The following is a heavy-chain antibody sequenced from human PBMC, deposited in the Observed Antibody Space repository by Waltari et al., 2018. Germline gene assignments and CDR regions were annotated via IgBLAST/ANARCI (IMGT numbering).Heavy chain of an antibody. V-gene: IGHV6-1*01. Sequence: QVQLQQSGPGLVKPSQTLSLTCAISGDSVSSNSAAWNWIRQSPSRGLEWLGRTYYRSKWYNEYAVYVKSRININPDISKNQLSLQLNSVTPEDTAVYYCARGGVGSTAGFDYWGQETLVTVSS. CDR3: ARGGVGSTAGFDY. J-gene: IGHJ4*02. CDR1: GDSVSSNSAA. D-gene: IGHD1-26*01. CDR2: TYYRSKWYN.